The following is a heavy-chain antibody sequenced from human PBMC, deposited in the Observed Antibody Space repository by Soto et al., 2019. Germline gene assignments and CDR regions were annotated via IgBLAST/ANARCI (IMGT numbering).Heavy chain of an antibody. D-gene: IGHD3-9*01. CDR3: AKDMYYDILTGYRNVPYFDY. CDR1: GFTFDDYA. J-gene: IGHJ4*02. V-gene: IGHV3-9*01. Sequence: GGSLRLSCAASGFTFDDYAMHWVRQAPGKGLEWVSGISWNSGSIGYADSVKGRFTISRDNAKNSLYLQMNSLRAEDTALYYCAKDMYYDILTGYRNVPYFDYWGQGTLVTVSS. CDR2: ISWNSGSI.